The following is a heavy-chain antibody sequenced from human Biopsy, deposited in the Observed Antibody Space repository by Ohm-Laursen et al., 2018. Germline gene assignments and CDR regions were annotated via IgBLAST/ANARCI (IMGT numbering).Heavy chain of an antibody. J-gene: IGHJ2*01. Sequence: PSQTLSLTWTVSGASISSYYWSWIRQPPGKGLQWIGYVYYTGSTDYNPSLQSRVTISVDTSKNHFSLRLRSVTPADTAIYYCARDRGYYSDRTVPGYFDLWGRGTLVTVSS. CDR2: VYYTGST. D-gene: IGHD3-22*01. V-gene: IGHV4-59*01. CDR1: GASISSYY. CDR3: ARDRGYYSDRTVPGYFDL.